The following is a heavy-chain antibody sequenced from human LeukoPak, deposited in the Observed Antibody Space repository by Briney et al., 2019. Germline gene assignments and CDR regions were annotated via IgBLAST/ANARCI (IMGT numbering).Heavy chain of an antibody. CDR3: ARGYSSGWPFYYYYGMDV. J-gene: IGHJ6*02. Sequence: SETLSLTCTVSGGSISSGGYYWSWIRQPPGKGLEWIGEINHSGSTNYNPSLKSRVTISVDTSKNQFSLKLSSVTAADTAVYYCARGYSSGWPFYYYYGMDVWGQGTTVTVSS. D-gene: IGHD6-19*01. V-gene: IGHV4-39*07. CDR2: INHSGST. CDR1: GGSISSGGYY.